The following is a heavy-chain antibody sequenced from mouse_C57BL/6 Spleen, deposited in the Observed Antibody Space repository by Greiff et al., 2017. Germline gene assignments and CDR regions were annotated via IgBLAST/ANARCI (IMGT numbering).Heavy chain of an antibody. Sequence: QVQLQQSGPELVKPGASVKISCTASGYAFSSSWMNWVKQRPGKGLEWIGRIYPGDGDTNYNGKFKGKATLTADKSSSTAYMHLSSLTSEDSAVYFCARWDGNYDFDYWGQGTTLTVSS. CDR3: ARWDGNYDFDY. J-gene: IGHJ2*01. D-gene: IGHD2-1*01. V-gene: IGHV1-82*01. CDR1: GYAFSSSW. CDR2: IYPGDGDT.